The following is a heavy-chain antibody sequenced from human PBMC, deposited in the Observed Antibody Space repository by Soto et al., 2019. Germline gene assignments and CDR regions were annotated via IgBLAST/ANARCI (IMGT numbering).Heavy chain of an antibody. D-gene: IGHD3-9*01. CDR2: IIPIFGIA. CDR1: GGTFSSYA. J-gene: IGHJ5*02. V-gene: IGHV1-69*13. CDR3: ARGPPILTGLSWFDP. Sequence: SVKVSCKASGGTFSSYAISWVRQAPGQGLEWMGGIIPIFGIANYAQKFQGRVTITADESTSTAYMELSSLRSEDTAVYYCARGPPILTGLSWFDPWGQGTLVTVSS.